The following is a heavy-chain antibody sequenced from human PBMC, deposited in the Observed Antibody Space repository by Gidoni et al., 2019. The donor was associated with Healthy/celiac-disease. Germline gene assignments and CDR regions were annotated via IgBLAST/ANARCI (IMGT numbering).Heavy chain of an antibody. CDR1: GFTFDDYA. V-gene: IGHV3-9*01. CDR3: AKDGYCSSTSCYKAAPRYAFDI. J-gene: IGHJ3*02. D-gene: IGHD2-2*02. CDR2: ISWNSGSI. Sequence: EVQLVESGGGLVQPGRSLRLSCAASGFTFDDYAMPWVRQAPGKGLEWVSGISWNSGSIGYADSVKGRFTISRDNAKNSLYLQMNSLRAEDTALYYCAKDGYCSSTSCYKAAPRYAFDIWGQGTMVTVSS.